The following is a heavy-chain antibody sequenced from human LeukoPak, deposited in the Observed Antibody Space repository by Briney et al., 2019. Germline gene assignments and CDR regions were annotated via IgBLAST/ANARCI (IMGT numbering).Heavy chain of an antibody. CDR1: GFTFSDYY. CDR3: ARGRYCSSTSCSGIDP. CDR2: ISSSSSYT. V-gene: IGHV3-11*05. Sequence: PGGSLRLSCAASGFTFSDYYMSWIRQAPGKGLEWVSYISSSSSYTNYADSVKGRFTISRDNAKNSLYLQMNSLGVEDTAVYYCARGRYCSSTSCSGIDPWGQGTLVTVSS. J-gene: IGHJ5*02. D-gene: IGHD2-2*01.